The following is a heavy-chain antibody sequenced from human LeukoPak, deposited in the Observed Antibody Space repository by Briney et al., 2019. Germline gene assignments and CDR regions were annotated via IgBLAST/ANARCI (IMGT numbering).Heavy chain of an antibody. CDR2: IFPGDSDT. J-gene: IGHJ5*02. D-gene: IGHD3-10*01. V-gene: IGHV5-51*01. CDR1: EYSFATYW. Sequence: GESLKISCKGSEYSFATYWIGWVRQMPGQGLEWMGIIFPGDSDTRYSPSFQGQVTISADKSISTAYLQWSSLKASDTAMYYCARRYYGSGSLSGFDPWGQGTLVTVSS. CDR3: ARRYYGSGSLSGFDP.